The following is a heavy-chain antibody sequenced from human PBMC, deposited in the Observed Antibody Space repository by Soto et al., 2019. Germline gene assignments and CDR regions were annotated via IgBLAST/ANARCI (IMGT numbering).Heavy chain of an antibody. CDR1: GGSISNGGYY. CDR2: IHYSGST. D-gene: IGHD3-10*01. J-gene: IGHJ4*01. V-gene: IGHV4-31*03. CDR3: ARVRGSGSYAAYYFDS. Sequence: SLSLTCTVSGGSISNGGYYWNWVRQHPGKGLEWSGYIHYSGSTWYNPSLESRVTISVDTSKDQFSLKLRSVTAADTAVYYCARVRGSGSYAAYYFDSWGQGTPVTVSS.